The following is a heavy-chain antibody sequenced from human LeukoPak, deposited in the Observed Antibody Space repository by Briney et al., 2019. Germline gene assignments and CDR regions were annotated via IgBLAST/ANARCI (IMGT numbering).Heavy chain of an antibody. J-gene: IGHJ4*02. Sequence: PGESLKTSCKGSGYSFTSYWIGWVRQMPGKGLEWMGIIYPGDSDTRYSPSFQGQVTISADKSISTAYLQWSSLKASDTAMYYCARQNYCSSTSCYFFDYWGQGTLVTVSS. D-gene: IGHD2-2*01. CDR3: ARQNYCSSTSCYFFDY. CDR1: GYSFTSYW. V-gene: IGHV5-51*01. CDR2: IYPGDSDT.